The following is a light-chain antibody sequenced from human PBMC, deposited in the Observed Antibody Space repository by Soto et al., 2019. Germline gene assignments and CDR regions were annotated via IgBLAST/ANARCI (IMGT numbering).Light chain of an antibody. CDR3: SSYAGSNNFGV. CDR1: SGDVGGYNY. Sequence: QSALTQPPSASGSPGQSVTISCTGTSGDVGGYNYVSWYQQHPGKAPKLMIYEVNKRPSGVPDRFSGSKSGNTAPLTVSGLQAEDEAYYYCSSYAGSNNFGVFGTGTKVTVL. J-gene: IGLJ1*01. V-gene: IGLV2-8*01. CDR2: EVN.